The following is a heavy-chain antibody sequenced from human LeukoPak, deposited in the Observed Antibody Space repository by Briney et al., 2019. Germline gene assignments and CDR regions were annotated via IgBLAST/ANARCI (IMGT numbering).Heavy chain of an antibody. Sequence: SETLSLTCTVSGGSISSYYWSWIRQPPGKGLEWIGYIYYSGSTNYNPSLKSRVTISVDTSKNQFSLKLSSVTAADTAVYYCARETDYGGLRDAFDIWGQGTMVTVSS. CDR1: GGSISSYY. CDR3: ARETDYGGLRDAFDI. V-gene: IGHV4-59*01. CDR2: IYYSGST. D-gene: IGHD4-23*01. J-gene: IGHJ3*02.